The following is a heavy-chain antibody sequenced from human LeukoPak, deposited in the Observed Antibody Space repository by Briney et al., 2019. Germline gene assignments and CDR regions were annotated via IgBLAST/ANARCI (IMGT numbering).Heavy chain of an antibody. CDR2: IIPILGIA. CDR1: GGTFSSYA. J-gene: IGHJ4*02. V-gene: IGHV1-69*04. CDR3: ARDGIPVTYDSSGYYGY. D-gene: IGHD3-22*01. Sequence: ASVKVSCKASGGTFSSYAISWVRQAPGQGLEWMGRIIPILGIANYAQKFQGRVTITADKSTSTAYMELSSLRSEDTAVYYCARDGIPVTYDSSGYYGYWGQGTLVTVSS.